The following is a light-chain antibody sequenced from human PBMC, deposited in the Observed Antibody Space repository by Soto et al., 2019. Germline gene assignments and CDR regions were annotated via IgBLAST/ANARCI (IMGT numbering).Light chain of an antibody. V-gene: IGKV3-20*01. CDR1: QSINSAH. J-gene: IGKJ2*01. CDR3: QLYGRSPQ. CDR2: ATS. Sequence: IVLTQSPGSLSLSPGELVTLSCRASQSINSAHLAWYQQRPGQAPRLLIYATSRRATGTPDRFSGSGAGTDVTLSISGLEPEDFALYYCQLYGRSPQFGQGTKLELK.